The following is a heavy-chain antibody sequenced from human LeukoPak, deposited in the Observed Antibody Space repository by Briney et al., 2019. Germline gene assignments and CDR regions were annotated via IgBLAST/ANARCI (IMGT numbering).Heavy chain of an antibody. CDR2: MNPDGSTK. CDR3: ARDSGYSAFDY. CDR1: GFAFSSSW. V-gene: IGHV3-7*05. Sequence: QPGGSLRLSCVASGFAFSSSWMAWVRQAPGKGLEWVANMNPDGSTKNYVDSVRGRFTISRDNAKNSLYLQMNSLRVDDTAVYYCARDSGYSAFDYWGQGTLDSVSS. J-gene: IGHJ4*02. D-gene: IGHD5-12*01.